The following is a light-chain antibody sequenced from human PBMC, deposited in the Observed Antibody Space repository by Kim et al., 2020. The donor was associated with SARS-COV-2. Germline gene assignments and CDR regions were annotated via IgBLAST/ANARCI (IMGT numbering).Light chain of an antibody. Sequence: GASVKLTCTLSSGHSTYAIAWQQQQPEKGPRYLMKVNSDGSHNKGDGIPDRFSGSSSGADRYLTISSLQSEDEADYYCQTWGTTVVFGGGTQLTVL. CDR1: SGHSTYA. J-gene: IGLJ2*01. V-gene: IGLV4-69*01. CDR2: VNSDGSH. CDR3: QTWGTTVV.